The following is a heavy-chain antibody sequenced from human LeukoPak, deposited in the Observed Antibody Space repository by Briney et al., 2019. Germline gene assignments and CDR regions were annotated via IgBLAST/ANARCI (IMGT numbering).Heavy chain of an antibody. CDR1: GLTFSDYA. V-gene: IGHV3-23*01. CDR3: AKAKYYYDSSGPDY. CDR2: KSGSGDST. Sequence: PGGSLRLSCAASGLTFSDYAMSWVRQAPGKGLEWVSSKSGSGDSTFYADSVKGRFTISRDNSKNTLYLQMNSLRAEDTAVYYCAKAKYYYDSSGPDYWGQGTLVTVSS. J-gene: IGHJ4*02. D-gene: IGHD3-22*01.